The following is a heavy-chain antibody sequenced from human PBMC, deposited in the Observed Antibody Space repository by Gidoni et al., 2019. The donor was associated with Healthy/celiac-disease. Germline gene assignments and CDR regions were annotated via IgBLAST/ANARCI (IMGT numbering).Heavy chain of an antibody. V-gene: IGHV4-59*01. J-gene: IGHJ4*02. Sequence: QVQLQESGPGLVKPSETLSLTGTVSGGSISSYYWSWIRQPPGKGLEWIGYIYYSGSTNYNPSLKSRVTISVDTSKNQFSLKLSSVTAADTAVYYCARGATYYDFWSGYYTFDYWGQGTLVTVSS. CDR2: IYYSGST. CDR1: GGSISSYY. CDR3: ARGATYYDFWSGYYTFDY. D-gene: IGHD3-3*01.